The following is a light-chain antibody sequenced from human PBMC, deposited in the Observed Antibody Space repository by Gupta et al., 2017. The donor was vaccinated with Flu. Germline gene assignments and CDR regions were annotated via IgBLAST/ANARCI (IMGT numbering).Light chain of an antibody. J-gene: IGKJ2*01. V-gene: IGKV1-5*03. CDR2: MAS. CDR1: QSIRDC. Sequence: PSTLTASVGDRVTITCRASQSIRDCLAWYQQKPGKAPNLLIYMASTLESGVPSRFSGSGYGTEFTLTISSLQPDDFATYYCQQYDTYLATFGQGTKLEIK. CDR3: QQYDTYLAT.